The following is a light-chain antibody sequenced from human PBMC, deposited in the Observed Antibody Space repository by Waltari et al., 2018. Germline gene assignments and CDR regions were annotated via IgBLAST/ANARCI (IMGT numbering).Light chain of an antibody. Sequence: QSVLTQPPSVSGAPGQRVTLSCTGSNSNIGAGYDVHWYQQLPGTAPKLLIYGNNNRPSGVPDRCSGSTSGTSASLVISVLQADDEADYHCQSYDFTLNGRGVFGGGTKLTVL. J-gene: IGLJ3*02. V-gene: IGLV1-40*01. CDR2: GNN. CDR3: QSYDFTLNGRGV. CDR1: NSNIGAGYD.